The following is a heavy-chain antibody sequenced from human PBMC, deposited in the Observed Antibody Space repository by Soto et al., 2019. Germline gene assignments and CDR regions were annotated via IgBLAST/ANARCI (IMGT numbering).Heavy chain of an antibody. CDR1: GGTFSSYA. V-gene: IGHV1-69*01. J-gene: IGHJ6*02. CDR3: ARSQGSSTSLEIYYYYYYGMDV. CDR2: IIPISETT. Sequence: QVQLVQSGAEVKKPGSSVKVSCKASGGTFSSYAISWVRQAPGQGLEWMGGIIPISETTKYAQKFQGRVTITADESKSTAYMELSSLRSEDTAVYYCARSQGSSTSLEIYYYYYYGMDVWGQGTTVTVSS. D-gene: IGHD2-2*01.